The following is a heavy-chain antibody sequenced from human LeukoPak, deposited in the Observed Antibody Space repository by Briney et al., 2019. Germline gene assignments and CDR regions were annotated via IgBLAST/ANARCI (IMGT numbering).Heavy chain of an antibody. J-gene: IGHJ4*02. CDR3: ARDPEDMVGVHNFDN. CDR2: ISSSSSTI. V-gene: IGHV3-48*04. Sequence: GGSLRLSCAASGFTFSSYSMNWVRQAPGKGLEWVSYISSSSSTIYYADSVKGRFTISRDNAKNTLYLQMDSLRAEDTAVYYCARDPEDMVGVHNFDNWGLGTLVTVSS. CDR1: GFTFSSYS. D-gene: IGHD1-26*01.